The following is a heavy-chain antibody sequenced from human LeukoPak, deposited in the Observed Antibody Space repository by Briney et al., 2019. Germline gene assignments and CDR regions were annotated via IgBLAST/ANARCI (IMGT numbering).Heavy chain of an antibody. J-gene: IGHJ3*02. CDR1: GGSISSSSNY. V-gene: IGHV4-39*07. Sequence: KPSETLSLTCTVSGGSISSSSNYWGWIRQPPGKGLEWIGSIYYSGNTYYNPSLKSRVTISVDTSKNRFSLKLSSVTAVDTAVYYCARDRIAANGDAFDIWGQGTMVTVSS. D-gene: IGHD6-6*01. CDR3: ARDRIAANGDAFDI. CDR2: IYYSGNT.